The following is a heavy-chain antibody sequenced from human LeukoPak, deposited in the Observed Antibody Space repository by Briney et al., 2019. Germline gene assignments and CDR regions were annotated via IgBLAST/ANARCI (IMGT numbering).Heavy chain of an antibody. V-gene: IGHV3-30*04. J-gene: IGHJ4*02. Sequence: QSGGSLRLSCGASGFTFSSYAMHWVRQAPGKGLEWAAVISYDGSNKYYADSVKGRFTISRDNSKNTLYLQMNSLRAEDTAVYYCARELDCSGGSCSFFDYWRQGTLVTVSS. CDR1: GFTFSSYA. CDR2: ISYDGSNK. CDR3: ARELDCSGGSCSFFDY. D-gene: IGHD2-15*01.